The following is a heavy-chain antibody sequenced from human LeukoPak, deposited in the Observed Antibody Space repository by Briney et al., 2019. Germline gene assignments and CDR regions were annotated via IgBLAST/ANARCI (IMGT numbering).Heavy chain of an antibody. CDR3: ARVGRIVVAGKGFYY. CDR1: GYSISSAYY. CDR2: IIHSGNT. V-gene: IGHV4-38-2*01. Sequence: SETLSLTCAVSGYSISSAYYWGWIRQSPGKGLEWIGSIIHSGNTYYSPSLKGRVTISVDTSKNQFSLKLSSVTAADTAVYYCARVGRIVVAGKGFYYWGQGTLVTVSS. J-gene: IGHJ4*02. D-gene: IGHD6-19*01.